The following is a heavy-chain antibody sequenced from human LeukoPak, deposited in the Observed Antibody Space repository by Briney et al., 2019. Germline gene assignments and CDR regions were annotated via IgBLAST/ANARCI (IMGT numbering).Heavy chain of an antibody. Sequence: GASVKVSCKASGYTFTSFDMNWGRQATGQGLEWMGWISAHNGNTNYAQKLSGRVTMTTDTSTSTAYVELRSLRSDDTAVYYCARGSRYFDWLFQAASACDIWGQGTIVTVSS. V-gene: IGHV1-18*01. D-gene: IGHD3-9*01. CDR3: ARGSRYFDWLFQAASACDI. CDR2: ISAHNGNT. CDR1: GYTFTSFD. J-gene: IGHJ3*02.